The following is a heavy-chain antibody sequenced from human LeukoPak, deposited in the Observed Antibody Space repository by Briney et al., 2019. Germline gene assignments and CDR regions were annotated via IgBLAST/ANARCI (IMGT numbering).Heavy chain of an antibody. CDR1: GFTFSHYA. J-gene: IGHJ3*02. CDR2: ISYDGTNK. V-gene: IGHV3-30*18. CDR3: VKGGYYASSGSYAFDI. Sequence: GGSLRRSCAASGFTFSHYAMHWVRQAPGKGLDWVAVISYDGTNKYYADSVKGRFTISRDNSKNTLYLQMNSLRAEDTAVYYAVKGGYYASSGSYAFDIWGQGTVVTVSS. D-gene: IGHD3-22*01.